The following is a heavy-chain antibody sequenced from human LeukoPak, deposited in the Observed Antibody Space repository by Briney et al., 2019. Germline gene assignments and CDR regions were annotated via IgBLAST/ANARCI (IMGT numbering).Heavy chain of an antibody. CDR3: ARGLSHSADY. D-gene: IGHD4-11*01. Sequence: ASVKVSCKASGYTFTNYTINWVRLVPGQGLEWMGWINTNTGNPTYAQGFTGRFVFSLDTSVSTTYLQISSLKAEDTAVYYCARGLSHSADYWGQGTLVTVSS. CDR1: GYTFTNYT. J-gene: IGHJ4*02. V-gene: IGHV7-4-1*02. CDR2: INTNTGNP.